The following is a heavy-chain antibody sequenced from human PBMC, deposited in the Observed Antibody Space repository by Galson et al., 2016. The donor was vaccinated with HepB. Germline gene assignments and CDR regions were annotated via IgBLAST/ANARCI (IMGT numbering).Heavy chain of an antibody. Sequence: SLRLSCAASGFTFSTYWINWVRQAPGKGLEWVAVILYDGSNKYSSDSVKGRFTISRDNSKNTFYLQMNSLRAEDTAVYYCARDHLSTGYFDLWGRGTLVTVSS. D-gene: IGHD2/OR15-2a*01. CDR3: ARDHLSTGYFDL. CDR2: ILYDGSNK. V-gene: IGHV3-30-3*01. J-gene: IGHJ2*01. CDR1: GFTFSTYW.